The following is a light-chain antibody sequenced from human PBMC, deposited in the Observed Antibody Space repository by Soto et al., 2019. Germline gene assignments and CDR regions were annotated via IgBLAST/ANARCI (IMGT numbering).Light chain of an antibody. J-gene: IGKJ4*01. V-gene: IGKV3-20*01. CDR2: GAS. CDR3: QYYGHSPPVT. CDR1: QSVSSSY. Sequence: EMVCAHSPGTLSLSAGEISTLSFSSIQSVSSSYLAWYQQKPGQAPRLLIYGASTRATGIPARFSGSGSGTDFTLTISRLEPEDFVVYYCQYYGHSPPVTFGGVTNVDIK.